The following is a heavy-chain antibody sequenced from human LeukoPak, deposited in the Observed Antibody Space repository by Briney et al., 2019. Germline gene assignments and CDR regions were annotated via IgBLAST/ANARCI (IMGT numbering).Heavy chain of an antibody. D-gene: IGHD3-10*01. V-gene: IGHV1-69*13. J-gene: IGHJ6*04. Sequence: EASVKVSCKASGGTFSSYAISWVRQAPGQGLEWMGGIIPIFGTANYAQKFQGRVTITADESTSTAYMELSSLRSEGTAVYYCASGWFGELWDYCYGMDVWGKGTTVTVSS. CDR1: GGTFSSYA. CDR2: IIPIFGTA. CDR3: ASGWFGELWDYCYGMDV.